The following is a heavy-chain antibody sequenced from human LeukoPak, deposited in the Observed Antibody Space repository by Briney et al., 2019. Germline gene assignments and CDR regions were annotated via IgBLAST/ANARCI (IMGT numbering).Heavy chain of an antibody. J-gene: IGHJ4*02. CDR1: GFTFSSYA. CDR3: AKNDDSSGYYRGYFDY. V-gene: IGHV3-23*01. CDR2: ISGSGGST. Sequence: GGSLRLSCAASGFTFSSYAMSWVRQAPGKGLEWVSAISGSGGSTYYADSVKGRFTISRDNSKNTLYLRMNSLRAEDTAVYYCAKNDDSSGYYRGYFDYWGQGTLVTVSS. D-gene: IGHD3-22*01.